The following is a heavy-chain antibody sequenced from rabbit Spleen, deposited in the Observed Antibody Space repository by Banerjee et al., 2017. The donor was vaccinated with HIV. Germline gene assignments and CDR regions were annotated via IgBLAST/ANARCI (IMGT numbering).Heavy chain of an antibody. V-gene: IGHV1S45*01. CDR3: ARELVGVIGWNFYL. D-gene: IGHD1-1*01. Sequence: QEQLVESGGGLVQPTGSLTLTCKASGFSFGDRDVMCWVRQAPGKGLEWIACINAATGKPVYAPGAKGRFTISRTASTTVTLRMTSLTAADRAAYFCARELVGVIGWNFYLWGPGTSVIVS. CDR1: GFSFGDRDV. J-gene: IGHJ4*01. CDR2: INAATGKP.